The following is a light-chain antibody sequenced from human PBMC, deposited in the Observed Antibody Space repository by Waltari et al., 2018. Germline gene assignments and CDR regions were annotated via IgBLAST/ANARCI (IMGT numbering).Light chain of an antibody. CDR1: SSIIGSDT. J-gene: IGLJ3*02. CDR2: STN. CDR3: AAWDGSQFARV. V-gene: IGLV1-44*01. Sequence: QSVLTQPPSASGTPGQRVIISCSGSSSIIGSDTVNWYQQLPGTAPRLLIYSTNRRPSGVPDRVSGSKSGTSAFLAISGLQSEDESDYYCAAWDGSQFARVFGGGTKLSVL.